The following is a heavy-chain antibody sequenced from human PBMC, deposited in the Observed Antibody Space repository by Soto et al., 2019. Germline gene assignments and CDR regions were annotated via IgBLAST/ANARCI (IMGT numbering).Heavy chain of an antibody. V-gene: IGHV4-59*08. CDR3: ARPNYGTKEGEVWFDP. J-gene: IGHJ5*02. Sequence: SETLSLTCTVSGGSISSYYWSWIRQPPGKGLEWIGYIYYSGSTNYNPSLKSRVTISVDTSKNQFSLKLSSVTAADTAVYYCARPNYGTKEGEVWFDPWGQGTLVTVSS. D-gene: IGHD4-17*01. CDR1: GGSISSYY. CDR2: IYYSGST.